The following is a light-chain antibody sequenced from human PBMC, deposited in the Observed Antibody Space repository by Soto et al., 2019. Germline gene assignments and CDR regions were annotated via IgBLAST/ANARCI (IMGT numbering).Light chain of an antibody. J-gene: IGLJ1*01. CDR1: SSDAGTYDY. CDR2: GVT. Sequence: QSALPQPPSASGSPGQSVTFSCTGTSSDAGTYDYVSWYQQYPGKAPRLLIYGVTMRPSGVPDRFSGSKSGNTAALTVSGLQAEDEAYYYCSSYAGRSMYVFGTGPKVTVL. V-gene: IGLV2-8*01. CDR3: SSYAGRSMYV.